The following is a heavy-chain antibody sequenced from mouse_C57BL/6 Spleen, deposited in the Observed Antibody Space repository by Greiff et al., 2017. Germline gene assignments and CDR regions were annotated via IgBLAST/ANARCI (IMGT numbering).Heavy chain of an antibody. CDR1: GYTFTSYW. Sequence: VKLQQPGTELVKPGASVKLSCKASGYTFTSYWMHWVKQRPGQGLEWIGNINPSNGGTNYNEKFKSKATLTVDKSSSTAYMQLSSLTSEDSAVYYCARNSNYVDYAMDYWGQGTAVTVSA. V-gene: IGHV1-53*01. J-gene: IGHJ4*01. CDR3: ARNSNYVDYAMDY. CDR2: INPSNGGT. D-gene: IGHD2-5*01.